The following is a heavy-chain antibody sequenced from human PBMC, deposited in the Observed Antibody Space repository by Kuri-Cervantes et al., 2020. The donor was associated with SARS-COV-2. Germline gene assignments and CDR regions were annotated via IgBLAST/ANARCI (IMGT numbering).Heavy chain of an antibody. CDR2: IRSKAYGGTT. J-gene: IGHJ4*02. CDR3: TKDDFWSGYSDY. CDR1: GFTFGDYA. V-gene: IGHV3-49*04. D-gene: IGHD3-3*01. Sequence: SLKISCTASGFTFGDYAMSWVRQAPGKGLERVGFIRSKAYGGTTEYAASVKGRFTISRDDSKSIAYLQMNSLKTEDTAVYYCTKDDFWSGYSDYWGQGTLVTVSS.